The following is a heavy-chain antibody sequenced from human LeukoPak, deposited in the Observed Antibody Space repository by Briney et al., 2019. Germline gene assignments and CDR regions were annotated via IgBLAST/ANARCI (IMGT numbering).Heavy chain of an antibody. V-gene: IGHV3-7*01. J-gene: IGHJ4*02. CDR1: GFTFNNYW. D-gene: IGHD6-19*01. Sequence: GGSLSLSCAGTGFTFNNYWMNWVRQAPGKGLEWVANIREDGSQIYYVDSVKGRFTISRDNAKNSVYLQMNSLRAEDTTVYYCAGSSGWLFDYWGQGTLVAVSS. CDR3: AGSSGWLFDY. CDR2: IREDGSQI.